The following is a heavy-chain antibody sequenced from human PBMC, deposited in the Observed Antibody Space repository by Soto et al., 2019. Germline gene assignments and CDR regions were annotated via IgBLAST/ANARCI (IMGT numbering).Heavy chain of an antibody. V-gene: IGHV1-69*02. Sequence: GASVEVSCKASGWTLSVYIIGCGLMAPGQGLEWMGRIIPILGIANYAQKFQGRVTITADKSTSTAYMELSSLRSEDTAVYYCARANIVVVPAAKGAFDIWGQGTMVTVSS. CDR3: ARANIVVVPAAKGAFDI. CDR1: GWTLSVYI. CDR2: IIPILGIA. D-gene: IGHD2-2*01. J-gene: IGHJ3*02.